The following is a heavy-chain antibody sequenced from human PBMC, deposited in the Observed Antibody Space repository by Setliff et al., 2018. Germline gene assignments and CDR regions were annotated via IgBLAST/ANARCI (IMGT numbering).Heavy chain of an antibody. V-gene: IGHV1-69*05. J-gene: IGHJ6*03. CDR3: VREGVDSRSSTDYRYYMDV. D-gene: IGHD3-22*01. Sequence: SVKVSCKASGDTFSSYAINWVRQAPGQGLEWMGGIIPIFGTANYAQKFQGRVTIITDESTSTAFMQLSSLRSEDTAVYYCVREGVDSRSSTDYRYYMDVWGKGTTVTVSS. CDR1: GDTFSSYA. CDR2: IIPIFGTA.